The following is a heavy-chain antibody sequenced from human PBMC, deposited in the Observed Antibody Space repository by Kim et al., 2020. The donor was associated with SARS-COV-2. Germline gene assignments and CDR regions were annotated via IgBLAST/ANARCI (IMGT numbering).Heavy chain of an antibody. CDR3: ATERRDGYILAALAAYYFDY. V-gene: IGHV1-24*01. CDR2: FDPEDGET. Sequence: ASVKVSCKVSGYTLTELSMHWVRQAPGKGLEWMGGFDPEDGETIYAQKFQGRVTMTEDTSTDTAYMELSSLRSEDTAVYYCATERRDGYILAALAAYYFDYWGQGTLVTVSS. CDR1: GYTLTELS. J-gene: IGHJ4*02. D-gene: IGHD5-12*01.